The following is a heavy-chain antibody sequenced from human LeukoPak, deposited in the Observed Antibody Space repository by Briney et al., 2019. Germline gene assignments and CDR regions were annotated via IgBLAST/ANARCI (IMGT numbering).Heavy chain of an antibody. CDR2: IYYSGST. J-gene: IGHJ6*02. CDR3: ARVGITGTTIFKRYYYYGMGV. Sequence: PSETLSLTCAVYGGSFSGYYWSWIRQPPGKGLEWIGYIYYSGSTNYNPSLKSRVTISVDTSKNQFSLKLSSVTAADTAVYYCARVGITGTTIFKRYYYYGMGVWGQGTTVTVSS. V-gene: IGHV4-59*01. CDR1: GGSFSGYY. D-gene: IGHD1-7*01.